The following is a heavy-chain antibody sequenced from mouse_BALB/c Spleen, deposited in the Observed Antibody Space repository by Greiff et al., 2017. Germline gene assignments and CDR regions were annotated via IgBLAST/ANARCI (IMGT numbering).Heavy chain of an antibody. CDR2: INPSNGGT. D-gene: IGHD2-4*01. CDR3: TSSYDYDEGAAMDY. V-gene: IGHV1S81*02. CDR1: GYTFTSYY. J-gene: IGHJ4*01. Sequence: LVESGAELVTPGASVSLSCTASGYTFTSYYMYWVQQRPGQGLEWLGEINPSNGGTNFNEKYTSKATLTVDKSSTTAYMQLSILTFEDSAFYYCTSSYDYDEGAAMDYWGQGTSVTVSS.